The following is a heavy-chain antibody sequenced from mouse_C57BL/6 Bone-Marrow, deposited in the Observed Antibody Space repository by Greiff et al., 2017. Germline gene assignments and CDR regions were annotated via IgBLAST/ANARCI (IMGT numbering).Heavy chain of an antibody. V-gene: IGHV1-59*01. CDR1: GYTFTSYW. D-gene: IGHD2-5*01. CDR2: IDPSDSYT. J-gene: IGHJ2*01. Sequence: QVQLQQPGAELVRPGTSVKLSCKASGYTFTSYWMHWVKQRPGQGLEWIGVIDPSDSYTNYKQKFKGKATLTVDTSSSTAYMQLSSLTSEDSAVYYCARENGYYSNYGDYWGQGTTLTVSS. CDR3: ARENGYYSNYGDY.